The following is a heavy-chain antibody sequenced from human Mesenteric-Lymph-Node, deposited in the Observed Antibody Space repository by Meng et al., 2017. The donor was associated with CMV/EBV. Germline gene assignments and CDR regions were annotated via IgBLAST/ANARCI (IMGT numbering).Heavy chain of an antibody. V-gene: IGHV4-59*01. J-gene: IGHJ4*01. CDR1: GGSITSYY. D-gene: IGHD5-18*01. CDR2: ISYGGYT. Sequence: SETLSPTCTVSGGSITSYYWSWIRQPPGKGLEWIGYISYGGYTNYNPSLESRVTISRDTSKSQFSLKVTSVTTADTAVYYCAREYSSFDYWGLGTLVTVSS. CDR3: AREYSSFDY.